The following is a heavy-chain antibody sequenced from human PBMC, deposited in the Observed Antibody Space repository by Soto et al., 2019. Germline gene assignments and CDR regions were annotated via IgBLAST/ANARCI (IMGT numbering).Heavy chain of an antibody. D-gene: IGHD1-7*01. Sequence: QVQLVESGGGLVKPGGSLRLSCAASGFTFSDYYMSWIRQAPGKGLEWVSYISSSGSTIYYADSVKGRFTISRDNAENSLYLQMKSLRAEDTAVYYCARDRDVGITGTTEPYYYYGMDVWGQGTTVTVSS. J-gene: IGHJ6*02. CDR2: ISSSGSTI. CDR1: GFTFSDYY. CDR3: ARDRDVGITGTTEPYYYYGMDV. V-gene: IGHV3-11*01.